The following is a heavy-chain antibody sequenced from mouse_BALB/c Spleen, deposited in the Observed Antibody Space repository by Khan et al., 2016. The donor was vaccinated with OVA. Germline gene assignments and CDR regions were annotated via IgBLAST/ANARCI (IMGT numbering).Heavy chain of an antibody. CDR1: GFSLTSYG. CDR2: IWAGGST. V-gene: IGHV2-9*02. D-gene: IGHD1-1*01. Sequence: VQLQESGPGLVAPSQSLSITCTVSGFSLTSYGVHWVRQPPGKGLEWLGVIWAGGSTNYNSALMSRLSISKDNSKSQVFLKMNSLQTDDTAMYYCATHITTVVPFAYWGQGPLVTVSA. CDR3: ATHITTVVPFAY. J-gene: IGHJ3*01.